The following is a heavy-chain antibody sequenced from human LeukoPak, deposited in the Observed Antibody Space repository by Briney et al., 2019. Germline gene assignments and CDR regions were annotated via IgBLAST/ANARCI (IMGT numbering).Heavy chain of an antibody. V-gene: IGHV3-74*01. CDR1: GFTFSNYW. CDR3: AYQLLPN. J-gene: IGHJ4*02. D-gene: IGHD2-2*01. CDR2: INPDGCTT. Sequence: QPGESLRLSCAASGFTFSNYWLHWVRQAPGKGLVWVAIINPDGCTTSYAASLKGRVTISTDNAKNTLYLQLNRLRAEDTAVYYCAYQLLPNWGQGTLVTVSS.